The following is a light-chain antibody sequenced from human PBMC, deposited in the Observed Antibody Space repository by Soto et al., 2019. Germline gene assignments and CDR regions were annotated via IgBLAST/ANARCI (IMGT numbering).Light chain of an antibody. CDR1: QSISSY. J-gene: IGKJ4*01. Sequence: DIQITQSPSSLSASVVYRVTITCRASQSISSYLNWYQQKPGKAPKLLIYAASSLQSGVPSRFSGSGSGTDFTLAISSLQPEDFATYYCQQSYSTLTFGGGTKVDIK. V-gene: IGKV1-39*01. CDR2: AAS. CDR3: QQSYSTLT.